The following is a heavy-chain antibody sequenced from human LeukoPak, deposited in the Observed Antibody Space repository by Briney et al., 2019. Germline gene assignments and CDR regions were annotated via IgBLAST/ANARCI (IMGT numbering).Heavy chain of an antibody. CDR1: GGSISSYY. V-gene: IGHV4-59*01. D-gene: IGHD3-3*01. Sequence: SETLSLTCTVSGGSISSYYWSWIRQPPGKGLEWIGYIYYSGSTNYNPSLKSRVTMSVDTSKNQFALKLSSVTAADTAVYYCARVVTIFGVVIGRFDPWGQGTLVTVSS. CDR3: ARVVTIFGVVIGRFDP. CDR2: IYYSGST. J-gene: IGHJ5*02.